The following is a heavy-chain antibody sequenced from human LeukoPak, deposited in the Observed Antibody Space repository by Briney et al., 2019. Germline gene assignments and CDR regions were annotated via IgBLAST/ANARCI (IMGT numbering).Heavy chain of an antibody. Sequence: ASVKISCKVSGYTFTDYYMHWVQQAPGKGLEWMGRINPNSGGTNYAQKFQGRVTMTRDTSISTAYMELSRLRSDDTAVYYCASRHSGNLDYWGQGTLVTVSS. CDR3: ASRHSGNLDY. CDR1: GYTFTDYY. V-gene: IGHV1-2*06. D-gene: IGHD1-26*01. CDR2: INPNSGGT. J-gene: IGHJ4*02.